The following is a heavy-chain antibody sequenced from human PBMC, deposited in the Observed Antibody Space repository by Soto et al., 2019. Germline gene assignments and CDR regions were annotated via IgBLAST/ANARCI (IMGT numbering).Heavy chain of an antibody. J-gene: IGHJ2*01. CDR3: ARDTSFLTAHYGWYFDL. CDR2: ISYDGSNK. V-gene: IGHV3-30-3*01. Sequence: QVQLVESGGGVVQPGRSLRLSCAASGFTFSSYAMHWVRQAPGKGLEWVAVISYDGSNKYYADSVKGRFTISRDNSKNTLYLQMNSLRAEDTAVYYCARDTSFLTAHYGWYFDLWGRGTLVTVSS. D-gene: IGHD4-17*01. CDR1: GFTFSSYA.